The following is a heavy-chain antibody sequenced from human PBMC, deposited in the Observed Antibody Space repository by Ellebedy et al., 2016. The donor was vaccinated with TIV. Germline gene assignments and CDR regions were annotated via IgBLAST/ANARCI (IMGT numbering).Heavy chain of an antibody. D-gene: IGHD3-16*01. CDR1: GYIFTKFT. Sequence: AASVKVSCKASGYIFTKFTMHWVRQAPGQRLEWMGWIKGGNGNTKYAEKFQGRVTITSDTSASTAYMELSSLRSEDTAVYYCAKDGFDLGDNLFDPWGQGTRVTVSS. J-gene: IGHJ5*02. V-gene: IGHV1-3*01. CDR2: IKGGNGNT. CDR3: AKDGFDLGDNLFDP.